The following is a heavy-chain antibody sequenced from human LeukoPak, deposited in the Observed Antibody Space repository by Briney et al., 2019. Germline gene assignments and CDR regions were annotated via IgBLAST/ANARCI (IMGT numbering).Heavy chain of an antibody. Sequence: PGGALRLSCAPSGSTTFSRSWMHWVRKAPGKGLVWGSGIKDDGSDTTYADSVKGRFTISRDNAKDTLYLQMHSLRVEDTALYYCAKLANRFSSDDYWGQGTLVTVSS. D-gene: IGHD6-6*01. CDR3: AKLANRFSSDDY. J-gene: IGHJ4*02. CDR2: IKDDGSDT. V-gene: IGHV3-74*03. CDR1: GSTTFSRSW.